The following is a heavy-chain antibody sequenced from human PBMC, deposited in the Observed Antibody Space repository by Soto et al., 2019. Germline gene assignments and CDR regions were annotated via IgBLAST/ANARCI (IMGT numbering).Heavy chain of an antibody. CDR3: AKDREDTTMTFDN. J-gene: IGHJ4*02. V-gene: IGHV3-30*18. D-gene: IGHD5-18*01. Sequence: QVDLVESGGGVVQPGRPLRLSCAASGFSFSSHGMHWVCQGPGKGLEWLAVITHDGVTTYYADSVKGRFSVSRDNAKNTLYLQMNSLGAEDTAQYYCAKDREDTTMTFDNWGQGTLVTVSS. CDR2: ITHDGVTT. CDR1: GFSFSSHG.